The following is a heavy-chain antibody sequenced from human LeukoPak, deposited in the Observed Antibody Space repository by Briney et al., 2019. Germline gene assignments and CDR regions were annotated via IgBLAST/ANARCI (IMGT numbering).Heavy chain of an antibody. CDR2: INPNSGGT. CDR1: GYTFTGYY. V-gene: IGHV1-2*02. Sequence: ASVKVSCKASGYTFTGYYMHWVRQAPGQGLEWMGWINPNSGGTNYAQKFQGRVTMTRDTSISTAYMELSRLRSDDTAVYYCARDSYSGYCSGGSCYSNWFDPWGQGTLVTVSS. J-gene: IGHJ5*02. D-gene: IGHD2-15*01. CDR3: ARDSYSGYCSGGSCYSNWFDP.